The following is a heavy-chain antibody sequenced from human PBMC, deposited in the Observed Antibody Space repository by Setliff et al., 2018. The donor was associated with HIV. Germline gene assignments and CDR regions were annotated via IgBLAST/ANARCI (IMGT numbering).Heavy chain of an antibody. D-gene: IGHD2-21*02. Sequence: KPSETLSLTCTVSGDTDFYWNWIRQPPGKGLEWIGYIHASGKTNYNPSLKSRVTISLDTSKTQFSLHLTSVTAADTAVYYCATLDPSGGNFLAYWGQGTLVTVSS. V-gene: IGHV4-4*09. J-gene: IGHJ4*02. CDR1: GDTDFY. CDR2: IHASGKT. CDR3: ATLDPSGGNFLAY.